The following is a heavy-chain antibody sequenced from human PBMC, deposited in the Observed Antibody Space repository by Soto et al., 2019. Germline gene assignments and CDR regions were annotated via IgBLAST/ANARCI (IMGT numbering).Heavy chain of an antibody. J-gene: IGHJ6*02. D-gene: IGHD2-21*01. CDR3: ARKPSSAIQGWACGMDV. CDR2: TFSGGNT. Sequence: ELQLVETEGGLIQTGGSLRLSCAASGFSISSNYIAWVRQPPGKGLEWVSTTFSGGNTEYAASVKGRCSISRDNYKNTLYLQMDILRVEDTAVYYCARKPSSAIQGWACGMDVWGQGTTVSVSS. CDR1: GFSISSNY. V-gene: IGHV3-53*02.